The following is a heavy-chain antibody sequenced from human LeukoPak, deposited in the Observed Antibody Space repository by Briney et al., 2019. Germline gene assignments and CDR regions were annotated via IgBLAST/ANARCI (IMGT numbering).Heavy chain of an antibody. V-gene: IGHV4-38-2*01. CDR2: IYHSGST. CDR3: ARHPYYDILTGHYGSFDY. CDR1: GYSISSDYY. Sequence: KPSETLSLTCAVSGYSISSDYYWGWIRQPPGKGLEWIGSIYHSGSTYYNPSLKSRVTMSVDTSKNQFSLNLNSVTAADTAVYYCARHPYYDILTGHYGSFDYWGQGTLATVSS. J-gene: IGHJ4*02. D-gene: IGHD3-9*01.